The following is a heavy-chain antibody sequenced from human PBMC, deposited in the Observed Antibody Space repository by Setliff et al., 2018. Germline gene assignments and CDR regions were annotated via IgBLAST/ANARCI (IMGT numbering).Heavy chain of an antibody. CDR3: ARESRFGYSGYDCAFDY. D-gene: IGHD5-12*01. CDR2: INHSGST. V-gene: IGHV4-34*01. Sequence: SETLSLTCAVYGESFSGHYWSWIRQPPGKGLEWIGEINHSGSTNYNPSLKSRVTISVGTSKNQFSLNVDSVTAADTAVYYCARESRFGYSGYDCAFDYWGQGMLVTVSS. J-gene: IGHJ4*02. CDR1: GESFSGHY.